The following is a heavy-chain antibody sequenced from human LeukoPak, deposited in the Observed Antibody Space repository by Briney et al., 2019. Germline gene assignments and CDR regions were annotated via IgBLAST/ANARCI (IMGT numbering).Heavy chain of an antibody. D-gene: IGHD3-22*01. J-gene: IGHJ4*02. CDR2: IYYDGSNQ. CDR3: AKDQYYYDSSGYYAAFDY. V-gene: IGHV3-33*06. CDR1: GLRFRNYG. Sequence: SGGSLRLSCVVSGLRFRNYGMHWVRQAPGKGLEWVAVIYYDGSNQYYVDSVKGRFTISRDNSKNTLYLQMNSLRAEDTAVYYCAKDQYYYDSSGYYAAFDYWGQGTLVTVSS.